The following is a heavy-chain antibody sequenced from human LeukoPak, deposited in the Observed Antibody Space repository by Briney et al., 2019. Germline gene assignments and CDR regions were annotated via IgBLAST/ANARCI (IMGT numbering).Heavy chain of an antibody. CDR2: IYSGGTT. CDR1: GFNVTSNY. J-gene: IGHJ4*02. CDR3: ARGRRDGYNLGY. D-gene: IGHD5-24*01. Sequence: GGSLTLSCAASGFNVTSNYMSWVRQAPGKGLEWVSVIYSGGTTYYAESVKGRFTISRDISKNTLSLQMNSLRAEDTAVYYCARGRRDGYNLGYWGQGTLVAVSS. V-gene: IGHV3-53*01.